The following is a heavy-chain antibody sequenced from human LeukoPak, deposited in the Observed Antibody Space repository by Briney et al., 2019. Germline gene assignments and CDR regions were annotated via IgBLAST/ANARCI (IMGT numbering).Heavy chain of an antibody. D-gene: IGHD3-9*01. CDR3: ARAHTTYYDILTGYYRYYGMDV. V-gene: IGHV1-69*13. CDR2: IIPIFGTA. CDR1: RGTFSSYA. J-gene: IGHJ6*02. Sequence: GASVKVSCKASRGTFSSYAISWVRQAPGQGLEWMGGIIPIFGTANYAQKFQGRVTITADESTSTAYMELSSLRSEDAAVYYCARAHTTYYDILTGYYRYYGMDVWGQGTTVTVSS.